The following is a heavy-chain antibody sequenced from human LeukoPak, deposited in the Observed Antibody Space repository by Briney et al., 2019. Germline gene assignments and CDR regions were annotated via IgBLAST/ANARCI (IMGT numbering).Heavy chain of an antibody. V-gene: IGHV5-51*01. D-gene: IGHD6-13*01. J-gene: IGHJ4*02. CDR3: ARHLAAAGRYFDY. CDR1: GYSFTSYW. CDR2: IYPGDSDT. Sequence: GESLKISCKGSGYSFTSYWIGWVRQMPGKGLEWMGIIYPGDSDTRYSPSSQGQVTISADKSISTAYLQWSSLKASDTTMYYCARHLAAAGRYFDYWGQGTLVTVSS.